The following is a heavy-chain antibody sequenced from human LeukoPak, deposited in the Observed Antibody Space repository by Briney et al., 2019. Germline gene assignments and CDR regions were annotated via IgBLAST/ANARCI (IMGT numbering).Heavy chain of an antibody. CDR2: INHRGSS. J-gene: IGHJ4*02. V-gene: IGHV4-34*01. Sequence: SETLSLTCAVYGESFSAYFWNWIRQAPGKPLEYIGEINHRGSSHYNPSLKTRVTLAVDTSKNQFSLRLTSVTAADTAVYFCARGSSFDGYCSAGACDAGYYDSWGQGTPVTVSS. CDR3: ARGSSFDGYCSAGACDAGYYDS. CDR1: GESFSAYF. D-gene: IGHD2-15*01.